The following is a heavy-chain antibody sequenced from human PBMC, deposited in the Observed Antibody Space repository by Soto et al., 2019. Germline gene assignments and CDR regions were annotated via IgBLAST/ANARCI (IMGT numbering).Heavy chain of an antibody. D-gene: IGHD4-17*01. Sequence: QAQLVQSGAEVKEPGASVKVSCKASGYSFTTSGITWVRQAPGQGLEWMGWISTYNGNTNYAQKLQDRVTLTTDTSTSTAYMELRSLRSDDTAVYYCARRLYGDEDYWGQGTLVTVSS. CDR3: ARRLYGDEDY. V-gene: IGHV1-18*01. CDR1: GYSFTTSG. J-gene: IGHJ4*02. CDR2: ISTYNGNT.